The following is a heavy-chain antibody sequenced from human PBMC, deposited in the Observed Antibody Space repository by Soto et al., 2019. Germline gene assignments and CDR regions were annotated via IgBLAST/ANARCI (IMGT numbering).Heavy chain of an antibody. V-gene: IGHV4-59*01. CDR2: IYYSGST. CDR1: GGSISSYY. CDR3: AREKYQLLGPWFDP. J-gene: IGHJ5*02. D-gene: IGHD2-2*01. Sequence: PSETLSLTCTVSGGSISSYYWSWIRQPPGKGLEWIGYIYYSGSTNYNPSLKSRVTISVDTSKNQFSLKLSSVTAADTAVYYCAREKYQLLGPWFDPWGQGTLVTVSS.